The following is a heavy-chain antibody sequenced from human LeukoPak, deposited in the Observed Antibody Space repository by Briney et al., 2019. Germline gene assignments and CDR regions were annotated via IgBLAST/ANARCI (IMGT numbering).Heavy chain of an antibody. Sequence: GSSLRLSCGASGFTFSSYAMHWVRQAPGKGLEWVAVISYDGSNKYYADSVKGRFTISRDNSKNTLYLQMNSLRAEDTAVYYCASISSSWNCWGQGTLVTVSS. D-gene: IGHD6-13*01. CDR3: ASISSSWNC. J-gene: IGHJ4*02. V-gene: IGHV3-30*04. CDR2: ISYDGSNK. CDR1: GFTFSSYA.